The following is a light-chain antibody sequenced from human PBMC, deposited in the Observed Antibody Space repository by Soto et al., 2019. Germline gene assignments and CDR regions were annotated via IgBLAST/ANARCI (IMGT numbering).Light chain of an antibody. CDR1: QSISDT. CDR3: QQYNNWPWT. V-gene: IGKV3-15*01. J-gene: IGKJ1*01. Sequence: EIGMTQSPATLSVSPGGRATLSCRASQSISDTLAWYQQKPGQAPRLLIHGASTRATGFPARFSGSGSGTDFTLTISSLQSEDFAVYYCQQYNNWPWTFGQGTKV. CDR2: GAS.